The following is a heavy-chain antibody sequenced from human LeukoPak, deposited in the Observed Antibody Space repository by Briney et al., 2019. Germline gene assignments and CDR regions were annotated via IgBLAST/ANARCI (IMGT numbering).Heavy chain of an antibody. D-gene: IGHD3-22*01. CDR3: AREKLSFFDSSGYFDH. Sequence: GGSLRLSCAVSGFTFSSYEMNWVRQAPGKGLEWVSYISSSGRTIYNADSVKGRFTISRDNAKNSLFLQMSRLRAEDTAVYYCAREKLSFFDSSGYFDHWGQGTLVTVSS. J-gene: IGHJ4*02. CDR2: ISSSGRTI. CDR1: GFTFSSYE. V-gene: IGHV3-48*03.